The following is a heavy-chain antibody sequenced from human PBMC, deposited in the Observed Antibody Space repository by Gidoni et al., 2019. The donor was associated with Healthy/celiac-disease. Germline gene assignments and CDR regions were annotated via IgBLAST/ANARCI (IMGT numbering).Heavy chain of an antibody. V-gene: IGHV3-7*03. D-gene: IGHD3-16*01. CDR3: GRWGVPYAMDV. J-gene: IGHJ6*02. CDR2: IKPDGSAQ. Sequence: WATQAPGTGLEWVAHIKPDGSAQYYVDSVKGRFTISRDNAINSLYLQMNSLRAEDTAVYYCGRWGVPYAMDVWGQGTTVTVSS.